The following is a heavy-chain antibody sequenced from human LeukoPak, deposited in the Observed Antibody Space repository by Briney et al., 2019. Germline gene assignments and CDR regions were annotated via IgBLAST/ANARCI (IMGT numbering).Heavy chain of an antibody. CDR2: LYYSGSA. CDR3: ASVAVVRSLMYFDY. CDR1: GGSVSSGSYY. V-gene: IGHV4-61*01. J-gene: IGHJ4*02. D-gene: IGHD3-10*01. Sequence: PSETLSLTCTVSGGSVSSGSYYWSWIRQPPGKGLEWIAYLYYSGSAKYNPSLKSRVTISVDTSKTQFSLTLSCVTAADTAVYYCASVAVVRSLMYFDYWGQGTLVTVSS.